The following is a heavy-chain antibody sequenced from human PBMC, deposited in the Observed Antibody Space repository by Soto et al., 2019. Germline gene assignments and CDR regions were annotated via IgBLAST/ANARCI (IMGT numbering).Heavy chain of an antibody. D-gene: IGHD3-3*01. CDR3: ARSPRENYDFWSGYYYFDY. J-gene: IGHJ4*02. V-gene: IGHV4-59*01. CDR1: GGSISSYY. Sequence: PSETLSLTCTVSGGSISSYYWSWIRQPPGKGLEWIGYIYYSGSTNYNPSLKSRVTISVDTSKNQFSLKLSSVTAADTAVYYCARSPRENYDFWSGYYYFDYWGQGTLVTVSS. CDR2: IYYSGST.